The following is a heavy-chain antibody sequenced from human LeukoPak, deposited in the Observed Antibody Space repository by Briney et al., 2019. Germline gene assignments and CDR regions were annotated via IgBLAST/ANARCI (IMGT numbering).Heavy chain of an antibody. J-gene: IGHJ4*02. CDR1: GGTFNSYV. D-gene: IGHD3-16*01. CDR3: ARQSSGGAIYAH. Sequence: SVKVSCKASGGTFNSYVIDWVRQAPGQGLEWMGGIIPIFGTTNYAQRFQGRVTITADQSTNTAYMELSSLTSEDTAFYYCARQSSGGAIYAHWGQGTLVTVSS. V-gene: IGHV1-69*13. CDR2: IIPIFGTT.